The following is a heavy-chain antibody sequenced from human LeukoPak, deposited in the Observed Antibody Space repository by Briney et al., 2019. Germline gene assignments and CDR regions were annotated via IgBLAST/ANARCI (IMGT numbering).Heavy chain of an antibody. D-gene: IGHD1-26*01. V-gene: IGHV3-7*01. J-gene: IGHJ3*02. CDR1: GFTLSSYE. Sequence: GGSLRLSCTVSGFTLSSYEMSWVRQAPGKGLEWVANIKQDGSEKYYVDSVKGRFTISRDNAKNSLYLQMNSLRAEDTAVYYCARAGGTYYGIAFDIWGQGTMVTVSS. CDR2: IKQDGSEK. CDR3: ARAGGTYYGIAFDI.